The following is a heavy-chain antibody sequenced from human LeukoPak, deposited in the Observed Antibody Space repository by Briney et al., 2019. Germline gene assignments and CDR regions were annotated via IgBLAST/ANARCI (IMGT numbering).Heavy chain of an antibody. D-gene: IGHD3-16*02. Sequence: GESLKISCKGSGYSFTSYWIGWVRQMPGKGLEWMGIIYPRDSDIRYNPPFQGQVTISADKSISTAYLQWSSLKASDTAMYYCARMIGLGEVSPYFDYWGRGTLVTVSS. CDR3: ARMIGLGEVSPYFDY. V-gene: IGHV5-51*01. CDR1: GYSFTSYW. CDR2: IYPRDSDI. J-gene: IGHJ4*02.